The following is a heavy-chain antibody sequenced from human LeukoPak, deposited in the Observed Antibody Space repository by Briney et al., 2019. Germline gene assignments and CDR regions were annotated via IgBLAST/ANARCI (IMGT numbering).Heavy chain of an antibody. CDR2: VNPNSGAA. D-gene: IGHD2-2*02. Sequence: GASVTLSCKASGYTFTIYYMHWVRQAPGQGLEWMGWVNPNSGAATYAQRFQGRVTMTRDTSISTAYMELNGLTSDDTGVYYCARNPPYCTSTDCYNDYWGQGTLVTVSS. CDR3: ARNPPYCTSTDCYNDY. J-gene: IGHJ4*02. CDR1: GYTFTIYY. V-gene: IGHV1-2*02.